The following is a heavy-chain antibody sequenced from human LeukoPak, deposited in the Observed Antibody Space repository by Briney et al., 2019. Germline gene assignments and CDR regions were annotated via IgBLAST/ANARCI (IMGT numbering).Heavy chain of an antibody. Sequence: SGGSLRLSCAVSGFIVSSNYMSWVRQAPGKGLEWVSVIYSGGTTYYADSVKGRFTISRDNSKNTLYLQMNSLRAEDTAVYYCARAFGIVVVPAALTYYGMDVWGQGTTVTVSS. V-gene: IGHV3-53*05. D-gene: IGHD2-2*01. J-gene: IGHJ6*02. CDR2: IYSGGTT. CDR3: ARAFGIVVVPAALTYYGMDV. CDR1: GFIVSSNY.